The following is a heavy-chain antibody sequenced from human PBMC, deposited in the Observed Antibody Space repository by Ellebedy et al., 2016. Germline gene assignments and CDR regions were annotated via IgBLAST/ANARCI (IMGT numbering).Heavy chain of an antibody. Sequence: GGSLRLSCAASGFTFSIYWMHWVRQAPGKGLVWVSRINGDGSSFADSVKGRFTISRDNAKTTLYLQMNSLRADDTAVYYCARGYSGSYRIDYWGQGTLVTVSS. J-gene: IGHJ4*02. CDR2: INGDGS. V-gene: IGHV3-74*01. CDR1: GFTFSIYW. CDR3: ARGYSGSYRIDY. D-gene: IGHD1-26*01.